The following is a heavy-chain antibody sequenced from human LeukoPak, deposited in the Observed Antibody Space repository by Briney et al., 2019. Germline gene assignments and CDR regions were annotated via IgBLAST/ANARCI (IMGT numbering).Heavy chain of an antibody. V-gene: IGHV5-51*01. Sequence: GESLKISCKGSGYSFSSHWLVWLRRMPGKGLEWMGIIYPGDSDTRYRPSFQGQVTISADKSVSTAYLQWSSLEASDTAMYYCARGSSSGWYYFDYWGQGTLVTVSS. D-gene: IGHD6-19*01. CDR1: GYSFSSHW. J-gene: IGHJ4*02. CDR3: ARGSSSGWYYFDY. CDR2: IYPGDSDT.